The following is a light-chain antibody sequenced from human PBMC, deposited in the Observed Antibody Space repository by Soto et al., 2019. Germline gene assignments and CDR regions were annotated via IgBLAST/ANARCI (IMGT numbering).Light chain of an antibody. V-gene: IGKV3D-15*01. CDR1: QSVNIY. Sequence: ELVMTQSPATLSVSPGERATLSCRASQSVNIYLAWYQQKPAQAPRLLIFGASSRATGIPATFSGSGSGAEVNLTISSLQSEDFAVYFCQQYDDWLRLTFGGGTKVDIK. J-gene: IGKJ4*01. CDR2: GAS. CDR3: QQYDDWLRLT.